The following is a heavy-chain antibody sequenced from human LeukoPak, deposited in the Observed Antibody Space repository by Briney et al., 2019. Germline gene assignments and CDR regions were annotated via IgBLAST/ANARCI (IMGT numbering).Heavy chain of an antibody. Sequence: GGSLRLSCAASGFTFSSYGMHWVRQAPGKGLEWVAFIRYDGSNKYYADSVKGRFTISRDNSKNTLYLQMNSLRAEDTAVYYCARYDITYNPFDYWGQGTLVTVSS. J-gene: IGHJ4*02. V-gene: IGHV3-30*02. CDR3: ARYDITYNPFDY. D-gene: IGHD1-14*01. CDR2: IRYDGSNK. CDR1: GFTFSSYG.